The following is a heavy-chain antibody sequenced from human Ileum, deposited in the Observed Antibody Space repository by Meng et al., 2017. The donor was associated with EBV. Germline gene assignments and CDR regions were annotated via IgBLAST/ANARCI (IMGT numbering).Heavy chain of an antibody. CDR3: ARRGYSSGWYAYDY. J-gene: IGHJ4*02. D-gene: IGHD6-19*01. V-gene: IGHV4-39*01. Sequence: QLADVGPGLVKPLEILSLTVTGSGGHISGSEYHWGWIRQPPGKGLEWFGSLYFSGSTYSNPSLESRVTISVDTSNNQFSLKLSSVTAAETAVYYCARRGYSSGWYAYDYWGQGTLVTVSS. CDR1: GGHISGSEYH. CDR2: LYFSGST.